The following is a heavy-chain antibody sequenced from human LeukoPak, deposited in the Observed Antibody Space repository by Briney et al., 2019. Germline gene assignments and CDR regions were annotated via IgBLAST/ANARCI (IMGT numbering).Heavy chain of an antibody. CDR1: GGSISSSSYY. CDR3: ARPIFHYYDSSGYYSYWFDP. CDR2: IYYSGST. J-gene: IGHJ5*02. V-gene: IGHV4-39*07. D-gene: IGHD3-22*01. Sequence: SETLSLTCTVSGGSISSSSYYWGWIRQPPGKGLEWIGSIYYSGSTYYNPSLKSRVTISVDTSKNQFSLKLSSVTAADTAVYYCARPIFHYYDSSGYYSYWFDPWGQGTLVTVSS.